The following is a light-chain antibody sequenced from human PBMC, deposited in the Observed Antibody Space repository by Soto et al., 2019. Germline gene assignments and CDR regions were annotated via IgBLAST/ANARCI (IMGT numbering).Light chain of an antibody. CDR1: QGLGNY. J-gene: IGKJ4*01. V-gene: IGKV1-27*01. Sequence: DMQMTQSPSSLSASVGDRVTITCRASQGLGNYLAWYQQKPGKAPKLLIYSASSLQSGVPTRFSGSVSGTDFTLTISGLQAEGVATYYCLAYNGPPLSLGGGTKVEI. CDR2: SAS. CDR3: LAYNGPPLS.